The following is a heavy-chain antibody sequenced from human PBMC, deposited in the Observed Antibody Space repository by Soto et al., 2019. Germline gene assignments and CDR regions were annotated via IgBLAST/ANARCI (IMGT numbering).Heavy chain of an antibody. V-gene: IGHV1-2*04. CDR1: GYTFTGYY. D-gene: IGHD4-17*01. J-gene: IGHJ4*02. CDR2: INPNSGGT. Sequence: QVQLVQSGAEVKKPGASVKVSCKASGYTFTGYYMHWVRQAPGQGLEWMGWINPNSGGTNYAHKFQGWVTMTRDTSISTAYMELSRLRSDDTAVYYCATQRDYGDYGAFDYWGQGTLVTVSS. CDR3: ATQRDYGDYGAFDY.